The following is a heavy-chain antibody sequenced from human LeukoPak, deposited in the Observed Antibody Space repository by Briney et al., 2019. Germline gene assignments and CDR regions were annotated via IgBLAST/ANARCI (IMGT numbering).Heavy chain of an antibody. D-gene: IGHD1-26*01. CDR2: ISSSSSTI. V-gene: IGHV3-48*01. J-gene: IGHJ3*02. CDR3: ARDMVGATRLEAFGI. CDR1: GFTFSSYS. Sequence: GGSLRLSCAASGFTFSSYSMNWVRQAPGKGLEWVSYISSSSSTIYYADSVKGRFTISRDNAKNSLYLQMNSLRAEDTAVYYCARDMVGATRLEAFGIWGQGTMVTVSS.